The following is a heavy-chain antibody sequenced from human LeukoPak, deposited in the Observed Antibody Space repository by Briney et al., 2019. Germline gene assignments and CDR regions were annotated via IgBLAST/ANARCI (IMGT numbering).Heavy chain of an antibody. CDR3: ARANGSCYYDRDAFDI. J-gene: IGHJ3*02. V-gene: IGHV1-69*06. Sequence: GASVKVSCKASGGTFSSYAISWVRQAPGQGLEWMGGIIPIFGTANYAQKFQGRVTITADKSTSTAYMELSSLRSEDTAVYYCARANGSCYYDRDAFDIWGRGTMVTVSS. CDR2: IIPIFGTA. CDR1: GGTFSSYA. D-gene: IGHD3-22*01.